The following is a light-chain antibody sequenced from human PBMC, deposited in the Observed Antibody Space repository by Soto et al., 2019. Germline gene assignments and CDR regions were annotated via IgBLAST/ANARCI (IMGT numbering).Light chain of an antibody. V-gene: IGLV6-57*02. J-gene: IGLJ2*01. CDR1: GGSIATNY. CDR3: QSHDSTNVV. Sequence: NFMLTQPHSVSESPGKTVTISCTGSGGSIATNYVQWHQQRPGSAPTTVIYEDDKRPSEVPDRFSGSIDMSSNSASLIISGLKTEDEADYYCQSHDSTNVVFGRGTKLTVL. CDR2: EDD.